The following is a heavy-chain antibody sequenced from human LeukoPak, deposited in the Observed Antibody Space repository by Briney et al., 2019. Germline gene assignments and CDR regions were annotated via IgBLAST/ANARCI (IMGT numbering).Heavy chain of an antibody. J-gene: IGHJ6*03. CDR3: AKVGDYDPYYYYYMDV. V-gene: IGHV3-30*02. CDR1: GFTFSSYG. CDR2: IRDDGSNK. D-gene: IGHD4-17*01. Sequence: GGSLRLSCAASGFTFSSYGMHWVRQAPGKGLEWLAFIRDDGSNKYYADSVKGRFTISRDNSKNTLYLQMNSLRAEDTAVYYCAKVGDYDPYYYYYMDVWGKGTTVTVSS.